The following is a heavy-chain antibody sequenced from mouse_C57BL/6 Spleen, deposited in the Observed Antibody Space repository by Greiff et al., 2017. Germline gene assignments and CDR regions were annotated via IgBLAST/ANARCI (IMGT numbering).Heavy chain of an antibody. D-gene: IGHD2-3*01. Sequence: EVQLQQSGPELVKPGASVKISCKASGYTFTDYYMNWVKQSHGKSLEWIGDINPNNGGTSYKQKFKGKATLTVDKSSSTAYMELRSLTSEDSAVYYCARGLLGHYYFDYWGQGTTLTVSS. CDR3: ARGLLGHYYFDY. CDR1: GYTFTDYY. V-gene: IGHV1-26*01. J-gene: IGHJ2*01. CDR2: INPNNGGT.